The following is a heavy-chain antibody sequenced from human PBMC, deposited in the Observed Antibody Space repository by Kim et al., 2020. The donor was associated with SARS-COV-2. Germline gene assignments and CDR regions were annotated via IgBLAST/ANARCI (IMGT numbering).Heavy chain of an antibody. CDR3: ARGRDYGTPSFDY. J-gene: IGHJ4*02. Sequence: ASVKVSCKASGGTFSSYAISWVRQAPGQGLEWMGGIIPIFGTANYAQKFQGRVTITADESTSTAYMELSSLRSEDTAVYYCARGRDYGTPSFDYWGQGTLVTVSS. D-gene: IGHD4-17*01. V-gene: IGHV1-69*13. CDR1: GGTFSSYA. CDR2: IIPIFGTA.